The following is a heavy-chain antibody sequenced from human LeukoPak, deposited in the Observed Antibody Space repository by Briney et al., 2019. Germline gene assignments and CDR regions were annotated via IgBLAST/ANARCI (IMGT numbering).Heavy chain of an antibody. J-gene: IGHJ6*03. Sequence: SETLSLTCAVYGGSFSGYYWSWIRQPPGKGLEWIGEINHSGSTNYNPSLKSRVTISVDTSKNQFSLKLSSVTAADTAVYYCAVTARSGYYYYYTDVWGKGTTVTVSS. CDR3: AVTARSGYYYYYTDV. CDR1: GGSFSGYY. CDR2: INHSGST. D-gene: IGHD6-19*01. V-gene: IGHV4-34*01.